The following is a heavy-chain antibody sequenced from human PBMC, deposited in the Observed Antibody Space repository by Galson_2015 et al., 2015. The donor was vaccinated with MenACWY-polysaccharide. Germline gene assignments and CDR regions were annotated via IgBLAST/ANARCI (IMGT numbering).Heavy chain of an antibody. CDR3: ARFSCDGGHCYFGY. J-gene: IGHJ4*02. D-gene: IGHD2-21*02. CDR1: GGTFSSYA. CDR2: IIPIAGMA. V-gene: IGHV1-69*04. Sequence: SVKVSCKASGGTFSSYAIGWVRQAPGQGLEWMGRIIPIAGMANYAQKFQGRVTITADTSTSTAYMELSSLTSEDTAVYYCARFSCDGGHCYFGYWGQGTLLTVSS.